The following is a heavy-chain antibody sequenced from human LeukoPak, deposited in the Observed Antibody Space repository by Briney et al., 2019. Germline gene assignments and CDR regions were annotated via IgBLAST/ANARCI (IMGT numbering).Heavy chain of an antibody. J-gene: IGHJ4*02. V-gene: IGHV3-23*01. D-gene: IGHD5-24*01. CDR3: ARMGLEMATALDY. CDR2: ILADGYTT. Sequence: SGGSLRLSCAASGFSLTSFAMAWVRQSPGKRLEWVSGILADGYTTYYADSVKGRFTISRDNAKNTLYLQMNSLRAEDTAVYYCARMGLEMATALDYWGQGTLVTVSS. CDR1: GFSLTSFA.